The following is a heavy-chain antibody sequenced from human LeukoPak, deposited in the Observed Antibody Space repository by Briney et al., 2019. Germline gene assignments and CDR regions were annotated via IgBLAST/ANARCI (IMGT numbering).Heavy chain of an antibody. CDR3: VKAVSDGSGYYYGW. CDR1: GFTFSDYD. D-gene: IGHD3-22*01. J-gene: IGHJ4*02. V-gene: IGHV3-64D*06. CDR2: IGSTGAST. Sequence: GGSLRLSCSASGFTFSDYDMHWVRQAPGKGLEYVPAIGSTGASTYYADSVKGRFTVSRDNSKNTLYLQMSSLRAEDTAVYYCVKAVSDGSGYYYGWWGQGTLVTVSS.